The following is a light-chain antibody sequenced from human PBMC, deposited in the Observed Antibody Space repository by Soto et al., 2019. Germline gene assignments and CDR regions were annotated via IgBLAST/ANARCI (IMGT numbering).Light chain of an antibody. Sequence: EIVLTQFPVTLSLSPGARVTLSCRASQSMGKYLAWYQKRPGQAPRLLFYDTSNMATGIPPRFSGSGSGTDFTLTISSLEPEDVAVYYCQQRSDWPWTFGQGTKVEVK. CDR2: DTS. J-gene: IGKJ1*01. V-gene: IGKV3-11*01. CDR3: QQRSDWPWT. CDR1: QSMGKY.